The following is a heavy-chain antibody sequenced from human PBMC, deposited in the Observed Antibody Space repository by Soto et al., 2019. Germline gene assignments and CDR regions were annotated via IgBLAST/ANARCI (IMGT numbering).Heavy chain of an antibody. CDR3: ARKVLGATSRPDWWYFDL. CDR2: ISGGGDRT. J-gene: IGHJ2*01. Sequence: EVQLLESGGGLVQPGGSLRLSCVGSGFTFINYAMNWVRQTPGKGLEWVSGISGGGDRTFDADSVKGRFTISRDNSKTTVTLQMNSLRADDTAVYYCARKVLGATSRPDWWYFDLWGRGTLVTVSS. CDR1: GFTFINYA. V-gene: IGHV3-23*01. D-gene: IGHD1-26*01.